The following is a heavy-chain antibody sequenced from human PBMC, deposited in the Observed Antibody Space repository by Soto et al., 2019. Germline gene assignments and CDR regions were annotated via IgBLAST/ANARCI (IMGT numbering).Heavy chain of an antibody. Sequence: SETLSLTCTVAGGSLSSSSYYWAWIRQPPGKGLDWIGSVSYGGSTYHNPSLRSRVTISVDTSRSQFFLDLTSVTAADTAIYYCGRHRRETGTYAQPLDSWRQGTLVTVSS. D-gene: IGHD1-1*01. CDR3: GRHRRETGTYAQPLDS. CDR1: GGSLSSSSYY. J-gene: IGHJ4*02. CDR2: VSYGGST. V-gene: IGHV4-39*01.